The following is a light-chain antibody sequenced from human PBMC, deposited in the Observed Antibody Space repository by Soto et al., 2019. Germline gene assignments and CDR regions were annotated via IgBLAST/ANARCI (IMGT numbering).Light chain of an antibody. CDR3: QQYTNYPWT. CDR1: QSISSW. J-gene: IGKJ1*01. Sequence: DIQMTQSPSTLSASLGDRVTITWRASQSISSWLAWYQQKTGKAPKLLIYDASSLESGVPSRFSGSGYGTEFNLTISSLQTDDFATYYCQQYTNYPWTFGQGTKVDIK. V-gene: IGKV1-5*01. CDR2: DAS.